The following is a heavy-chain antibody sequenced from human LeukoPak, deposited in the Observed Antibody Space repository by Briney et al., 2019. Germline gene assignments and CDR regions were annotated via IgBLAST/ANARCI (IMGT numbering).Heavy chain of an antibody. CDR1: GFTFSGYA. Sequence: GGSLRLSCAASGFTFSGYAMHWVRQAPGKGLEWVAVISYDGSNEYYADSMKGRFTISRDSAKNSLYLQMNSLRADDTAVYYCARAPSGENYFPWYFDLWGRGTLVTVSS. J-gene: IGHJ2*01. CDR2: ISYDGSNE. CDR3: ARAPSGENYFPWYFDL. D-gene: IGHD2/OR15-2a*01. V-gene: IGHV3-30-3*01.